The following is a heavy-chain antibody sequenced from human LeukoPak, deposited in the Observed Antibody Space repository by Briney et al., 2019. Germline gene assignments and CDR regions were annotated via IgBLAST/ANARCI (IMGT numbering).Heavy chain of an antibody. CDR1: GFTFSSYE. J-gene: IGHJ4*02. CDR2: ISNSGRTI. D-gene: IGHD2-15*01. Sequence: GGSLRLSCAASGFTFSSYEMNWVRQAPGKGLEWVSYISNSGRTIFYADSVKGRFTISRDNAENSLFLQMNSLRAEDTAVYYSARDSGYCSGAGCHHFDYWGQGTLVTVSS. V-gene: IGHV3-48*03. CDR3: ARDSGYCSGAGCHHFDY.